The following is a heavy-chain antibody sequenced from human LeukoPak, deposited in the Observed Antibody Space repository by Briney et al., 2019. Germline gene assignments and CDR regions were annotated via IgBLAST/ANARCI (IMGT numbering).Heavy chain of an antibody. CDR2: IYSGGST. Sequence: GGSLRLSCAASGFTVSSNYMSWVRQAPGKGLEWVSVIYSGGSTYYADSVKGRFTISRDNSKNTLYLQMNSLRAEDAAVYYCARDAFHGSGPLDYWGQGTLVTVSS. CDR1: GFTVSSNY. D-gene: IGHD3-10*01. J-gene: IGHJ4*02. V-gene: IGHV3-66*01. CDR3: ARDAFHGSGPLDY.